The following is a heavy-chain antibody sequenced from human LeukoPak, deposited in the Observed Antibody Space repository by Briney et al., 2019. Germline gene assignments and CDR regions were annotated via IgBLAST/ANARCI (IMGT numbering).Heavy chain of an antibody. J-gene: IGHJ4*02. CDR1: GFAFSSYA. V-gene: IGHV3-30-3*01. CDR2: ISYDGSNK. CDR3: ARVLSSDWYDGFDY. Sequence: PGGSLRLSCAASGFAFSSYAMHWVRQAPGKGLEWVAVISYDGSNKYYVDSVKGRFTISRDNSKNALYLQVNSLTAEDTAVYYCARVLSSDWYDGFDYWGQGTLVTVSS. D-gene: IGHD6-19*01.